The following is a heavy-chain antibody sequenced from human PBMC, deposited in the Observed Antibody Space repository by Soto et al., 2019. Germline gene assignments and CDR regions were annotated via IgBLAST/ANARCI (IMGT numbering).Heavy chain of an antibody. CDR2: SKNKADSYTT. V-gene: IGHV3-72*01. D-gene: IGHD3-16*01. Sequence: EVQLVESGGGLVQPGGSLRLSCAASGFTFSDYYMDWVRQAPGKGLEWVGRSKNKADSYTTEYAASVKGRFSISRDASKNSLCLQMNSLKTEDTAVYYCTVSGMGNDFAAAWGQGILVTVSS. CDR3: TVSGMGNDFAAA. J-gene: IGHJ4*02. CDR1: GFTFSDYY.